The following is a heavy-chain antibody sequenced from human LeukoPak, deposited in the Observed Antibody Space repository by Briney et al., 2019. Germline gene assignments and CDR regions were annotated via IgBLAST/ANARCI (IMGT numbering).Heavy chain of an antibody. CDR1: GYTFTSYG. D-gene: IGHD3-3*01. CDR3: ARDPPTTYDFWSGYYYY. CDR2: ISAYNGNT. J-gene: IGHJ4*02. V-gene: IGHV1-18*01. Sequence: GASVKVSCKASGYTFTSYGISWVRQAPGQGLEWMGWISAYNGNTNYAQKLQGRVTMTTDTSTSTAYMELRSLRSDDTAVYYCARDPPTTYDFWSGYYYYWGQGTLVTVSS.